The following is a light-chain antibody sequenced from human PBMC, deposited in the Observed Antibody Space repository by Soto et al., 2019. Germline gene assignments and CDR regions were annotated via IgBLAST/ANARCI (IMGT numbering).Light chain of an antibody. V-gene: IGKV3-20*01. J-gene: IGKJ1*01. CDR3: QQYGSSPRT. Sequence: EIVLTQSPGTLSLSPGERATLSCRASQSLTNSYLAWYQQKPGQAPRLLIYGASSRATGIPDRFSGSGSGTDFTLTIIRLEPEDFAVYYCQQYGSSPRTFGQGTKVEIK. CDR1: QSLTNSY. CDR2: GAS.